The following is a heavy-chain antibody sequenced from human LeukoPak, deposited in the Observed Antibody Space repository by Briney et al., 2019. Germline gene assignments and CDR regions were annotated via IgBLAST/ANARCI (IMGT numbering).Heavy chain of an antibody. J-gene: IGHJ4*02. Sequence: PGGSLRLSCAASGGFTFTNYAMSWVRQAPGKGLEWVSVISGSGSSTYYADAVKGRFTISRDNSKNTLYLQMNGLRAEDTAVYYCAKDLFHQSDVFGELLGLVDYWGQGTLVTVSS. D-gene: IGHD3-10*02. CDR3: AKDLFHQSDVFGELLGLVDY. CDR1: GGFTFTNYA. CDR2: ISGSGSST. V-gene: IGHV3-23*01.